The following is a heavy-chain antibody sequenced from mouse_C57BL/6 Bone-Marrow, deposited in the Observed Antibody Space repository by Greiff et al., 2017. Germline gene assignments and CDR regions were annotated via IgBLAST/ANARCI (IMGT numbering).Heavy chain of an antibody. Sequence: VQLKESGAELVKPGASVKLSCTASGFNIKDYYMHWVKQRTEQGLEWIGRIDPEDGETKYAPKFQGKATITADTSSNTAYLQLSSLTSEDSAVYFCARSKNWDSWFAYWGQGTLVTVSA. CDR3: ARSKNWDSWFAY. CDR2: IDPEDGET. CDR1: GFNIKDYY. D-gene: IGHD4-1*01. J-gene: IGHJ3*01. V-gene: IGHV14-2*01.